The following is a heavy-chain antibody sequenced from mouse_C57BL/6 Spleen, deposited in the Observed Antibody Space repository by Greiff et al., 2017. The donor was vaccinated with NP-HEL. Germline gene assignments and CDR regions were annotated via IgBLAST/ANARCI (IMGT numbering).Heavy chain of an antibody. J-gene: IGHJ1*03. CDR2: ISSGSSTI. CDR1: GFTFSDYG. Sequence: EVMLVESGGGLVKPGGSLKLSCAASGFTFSDYGMHWVRQAPEKGLEWVAYISSGSSTIYYADTVKGRFTISRDNAKNTLFLQMTSLRSEDTAMYYCARGGLFKYFDVWGTGTTVTVSS. CDR3: ARGGLFKYFDV. D-gene: IGHD1-1*02. V-gene: IGHV5-17*01.